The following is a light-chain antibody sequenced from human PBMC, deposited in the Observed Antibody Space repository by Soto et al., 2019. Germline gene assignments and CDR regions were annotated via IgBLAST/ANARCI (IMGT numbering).Light chain of an antibody. Sequence: DIQMTQSPSSLSASVGDRVTITCLASQSISSYLNWYQQKPGKAPKLLIYAASSLQSGVPSRFSGSGSGTEFTLTISNLQPDDFATYFCQQYNNYPRTFGQGTKVDI. V-gene: IGKV1-39*01. CDR2: AAS. CDR1: QSISSY. J-gene: IGKJ1*01. CDR3: QQYNNYPRT.